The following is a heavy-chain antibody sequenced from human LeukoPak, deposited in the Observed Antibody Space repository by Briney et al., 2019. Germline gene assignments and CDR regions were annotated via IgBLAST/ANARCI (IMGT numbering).Heavy chain of an antibody. D-gene: IGHD3-3*01. J-gene: IGHJ6*03. V-gene: IGHV3-49*04. CDR2: IRSKAYGGTT. CDR3: TRDSTIFGVVFYYYYYMDV. CDR1: GFTVSSNY. Sequence: PGGSLRLSCAASGFTVSSNYMSWVRQAPGKGLEWVGFIRSKAYGGTTEYAASVKGRFTISRDDSKSIAYLQMNSLKTEDTAVYYCTRDSTIFGVVFYYYYYMDVWGKGTTVTVSS.